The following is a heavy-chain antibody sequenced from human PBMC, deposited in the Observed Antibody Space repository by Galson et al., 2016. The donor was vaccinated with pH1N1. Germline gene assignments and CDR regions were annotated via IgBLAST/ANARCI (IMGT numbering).Heavy chain of an antibody. Sequence: SLRLSCAASGFKFDTFGMHWVRQAPGKGLEWVALIWYDGRNEDYADSVKGRFTISRDNSKSTLYLQMNSLRAADTAVYYCARVRFCYGGRCFSYFENWGQGTLVTVSS. V-gene: IGHV3-33*01. CDR3: ARVRFCYGGRCFSYFEN. CDR1: GFKFDTFG. D-gene: IGHD4-23*01. CDR2: IWYDGRNE. J-gene: IGHJ4*02.